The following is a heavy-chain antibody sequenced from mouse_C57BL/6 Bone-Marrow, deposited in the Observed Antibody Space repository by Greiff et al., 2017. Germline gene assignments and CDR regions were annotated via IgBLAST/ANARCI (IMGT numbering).Heavy chain of an antibody. J-gene: IGHJ3*01. Sequence: QVQLKESGAELARPGASVKLSCKASGYTFTSYGISWVKQRTGQGLEWIGEIYPRSGNTYYNEKFKGKDTLTADKSSSTAYMELRSLTSEDSAVYFCARDTTVVPCAYWGQGTLVTGSA. V-gene: IGHV1-81*01. CDR3: ARDTTVVPCAY. D-gene: IGHD1-1*01. CDR2: IYPRSGNT. CDR1: GYTFTSYG.